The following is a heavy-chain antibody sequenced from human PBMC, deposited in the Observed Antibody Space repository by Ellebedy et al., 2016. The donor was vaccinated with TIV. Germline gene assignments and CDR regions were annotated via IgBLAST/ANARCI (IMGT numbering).Heavy chain of an antibody. CDR1: GFTFSSYG. D-gene: IGHD3/OR15-3a*01. CDR3: AREAVRFLHWKLYLDN. CDR2: IWYDGSNK. Sequence: GESLKISCAASGFTFSSYGMHWVRQAPGKGLEWVAVIWYDGSNKYYADSVKGRFTIFRDNSKNTLYLQMNSLTAEDTAVYYCAREAVRFLHWKLYLDNWGPGTLVTVSS. J-gene: IGHJ4*02. V-gene: IGHV3-33*01.